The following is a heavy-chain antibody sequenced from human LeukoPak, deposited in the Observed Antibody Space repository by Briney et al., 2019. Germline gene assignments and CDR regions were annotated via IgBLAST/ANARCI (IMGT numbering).Heavy chain of an antibody. V-gene: IGHV4-59*08. J-gene: IGHJ5*02. CDR1: GGSISSYY. CDR3: ARAGEYSSSWYNWFDP. D-gene: IGHD6-13*01. Sequence: PSETLSLTCTVSGGSISSYYWSWIRQPPGKRLEWIGYIYYSGSTNYNPSLKSRVTISVDTSKNQFSLKLSSVTAADTALYYCARAGEYSSSWYNWFDPWGQGTLVTVSS. CDR2: IYYSGST.